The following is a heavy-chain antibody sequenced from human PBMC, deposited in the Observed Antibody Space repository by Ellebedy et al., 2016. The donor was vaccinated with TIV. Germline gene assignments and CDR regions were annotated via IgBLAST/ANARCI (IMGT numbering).Heavy chain of an antibody. CDR3: ARERIAAVGDFYYYGMDV. D-gene: IGHD6-13*01. CDR2: IYSGDST. Sequence: GGSLRLSCAASGFTVSNNYMNWVRQAPGKGLEWVSVIYSGDSTDYADSVKGRFTISRDNSKNTLFLQMNSLRAEDTAVYYCARERIAAVGDFYYYGMDVWGQGTTVTVSS. J-gene: IGHJ6*02. V-gene: IGHV3-66*01. CDR1: GFTVSNNY.